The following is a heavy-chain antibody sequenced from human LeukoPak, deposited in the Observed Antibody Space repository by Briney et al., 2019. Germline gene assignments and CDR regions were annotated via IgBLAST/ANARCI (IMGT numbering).Heavy chain of an antibody. CDR3: VNPPSGYAYGYVY. Sequence: QPGGSLRLSCSASGFTFSSYPMHWVRQAPGKGLEYVSAISENGGSTFYADSVKDRFTISRDNSKNTLYLQMSSLRVEDTAVYYCVNPPSGYAYGYVYWGQGTLVTVSS. CDR2: ISENGGST. CDR1: GFTFSSYP. D-gene: IGHD5-18*01. V-gene: IGHV3-64D*06. J-gene: IGHJ4*02.